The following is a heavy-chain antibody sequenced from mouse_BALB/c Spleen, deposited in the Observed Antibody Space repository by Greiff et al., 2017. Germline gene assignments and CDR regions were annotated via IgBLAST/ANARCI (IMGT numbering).Heavy chain of an antibody. D-gene: IGHD1-1*01. Sequence: QVQLKESGAELVRPGVSVKISCKGSGYTFTDYAMHWVKQSHAKSLEWIGVISTYYGDASYNQKFKGKATMTVDKSSSTAYMELARLTSEDSAIYYCAREGYYGSSYYYAMDYWGQGTSVTVSS. CDR2: ISTYYGDA. J-gene: IGHJ4*01. CDR1: GYTFTDYA. V-gene: IGHV1S137*01. CDR3: AREGYYGSSYYYAMDY.